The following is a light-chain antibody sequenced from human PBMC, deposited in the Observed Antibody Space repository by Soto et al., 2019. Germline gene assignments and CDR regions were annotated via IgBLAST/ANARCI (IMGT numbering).Light chain of an antibody. Sequence: QSALSQPASVSGSPGQSITISCTGTSSDVGGYEYVPWYQHQPDKAPKLIIYDVTNRPSGVSTRFSGSKSGNTASLTISGIQTEDEADYYCASITRSSTSVFGTGTKGTVL. CDR3: ASITRSSTSV. CDR1: SSDVGGYEY. CDR2: DVT. J-gene: IGLJ1*01. V-gene: IGLV2-14*01.